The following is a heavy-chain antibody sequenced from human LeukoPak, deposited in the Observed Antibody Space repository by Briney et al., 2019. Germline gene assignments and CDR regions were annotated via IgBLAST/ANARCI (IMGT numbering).Heavy chain of an antibody. Sequence: SETLSLTCTVSGGSISSSSYYWGWIRQPPGKGLEWIGTIHYGGSTYYNPSLKSRVTISVDTSKKQFSLKLNSVTAADTAVYYCASPLSGAAPFDYWGQGTLVTVSS. D-gene: IGHD1-26*01. J-gene: IGHJ4*02. CDR2: IHYGGST. CDR1: GGSISSSSYY. V-gene: IGHV4-39*01. CDR3: ASPLSGAAPFDY.